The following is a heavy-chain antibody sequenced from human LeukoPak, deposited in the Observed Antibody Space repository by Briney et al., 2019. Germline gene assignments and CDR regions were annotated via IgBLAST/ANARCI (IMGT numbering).Heavy chain of an antibody. CDR1: GFTFNSYG. V-gene: IGHV3-30*18. Sequence: GGSLRLSCAASGFTFNSYGMHWVRQAPGKGLEWVAVISYDGSNKYYADSVKGRFTISRDNSKNTLYLQMNSLRAEDTAVYYCAKDRRIAAAGTYFDYWGQGTLVTVSS. J-gene: IGHJ4*02. CDR2: ISYDGSNK. CDR3: AKDRRIAAAGTYFDY. D-gene: IGHD6-13*01.